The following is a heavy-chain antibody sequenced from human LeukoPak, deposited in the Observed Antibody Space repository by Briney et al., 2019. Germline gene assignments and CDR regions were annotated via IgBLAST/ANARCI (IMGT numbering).Heavy chain of an antibody. CDR3: ARVSASRAFDI. V-gene: IGHV4-30-2*01. D-gene: IGHD6-19*01. Sequence: SETLSLTCAVSGGSIISDGYSWSWIRQPPGKGLEWIGYIYHSGSTYYKPSLKSRVTISVERSRNQCSLKLSSVTAADTAVYYCARVSASRAFDIWGQGTMVTVSS. CDR1: GGSIISDGYS. J-gene: IGHJ3*02. CDR2: IYHSGST.